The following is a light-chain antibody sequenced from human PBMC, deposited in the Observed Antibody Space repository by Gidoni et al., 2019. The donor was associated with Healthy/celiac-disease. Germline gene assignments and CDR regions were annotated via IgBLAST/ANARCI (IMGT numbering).Light chain of an antibody. V-gene: IGKV1-9*01. Sequence: DIQLTQSPSFLSASVGDRVTITCRASQGISSYLAWYQQKPGKAPKLLIYAASTLQRGVPSRFSGSGSGTEFTLTISSLQPEDFATYYCQQLNAFDPXTKVDIK. CDR1: QGISSY. CDR2: AAS. CDR3: QQLNA. J-gene: IGKJ3*01.